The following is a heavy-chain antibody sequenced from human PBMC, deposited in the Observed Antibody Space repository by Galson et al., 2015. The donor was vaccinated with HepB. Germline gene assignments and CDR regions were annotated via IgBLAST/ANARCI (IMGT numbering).Heavy chain of an antibody. D-gene: IGHD6-19*01. J-gene: IGHJ4*02. CDR1: GFTFSSYA. CDR2: ISYDGSNK. V-gene: IGHV3-30-3*01. Sequence: SLRLSCAASGFTFSSYAMHWVRQAPGKGLEWVAVISYDGSNKYYADSVEGRFTISRDNSKNTLYLQMNSLRAEDTAVYYCARSTSSGWYGAEFDYWGQGTLVTVSS. CDR3: ARSTSSGWYGAEFDY.